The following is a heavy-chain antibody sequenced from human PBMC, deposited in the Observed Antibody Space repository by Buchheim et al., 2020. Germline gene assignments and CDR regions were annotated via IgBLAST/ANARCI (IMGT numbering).Heavy chain of an antibody. V-gene: IGHV3-7*01. Sequence: EVQLVESGGGLVQPGGSLRLSCAASGFTFSSYWMSWVRLAPGKGLEWVANIKEDGSEKDYVDSVKGRFTISRDNAKKSLYLQMNSLRAEDTAVYYCARDKDSGYSSSWYDYWGQGTL. J-gene: IGHJ4*02. D-gene: IGHD6-13*01. CDR3: ARDKDSGYSSSWYDY. CDR1: GFTFSSYW. CDR2: IKEDGSEK.